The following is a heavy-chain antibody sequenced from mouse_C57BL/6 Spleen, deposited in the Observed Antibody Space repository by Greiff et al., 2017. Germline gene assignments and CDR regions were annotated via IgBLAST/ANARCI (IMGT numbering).Heavy chain of an antibody. Sequence: EVQRVESGGGLVQSGRSLRLSCATSGFTFSDFYMEWVRQAPGKGLEWIAASRNKANDYTTEYSASVKGRFIVSRDTSQSILYLQMNALRAEDTAIYYCARDDDSRLYAMDYWGQGTSVTVSS. V-gene: IGHV7-1*01. CDR1: GFTFSDFY. CDR2: SRNKANDYTT. CDR3: ARDDDSRLYAMDY. J-gene: IGHJ4*01.